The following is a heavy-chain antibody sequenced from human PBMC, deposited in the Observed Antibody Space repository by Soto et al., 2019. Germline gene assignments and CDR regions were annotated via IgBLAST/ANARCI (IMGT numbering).Heavy chain of an antibody. V-gene: IGHV1-3*01. CDR3: AKDHSSGWYQKLISHFDY. Sequence: ASVKVSCKASGYTFTSYGMNWVRQAPGRGLEWMGWINPGNGNTKYSQKFQGRVIIERDTSASTAYMELSSLRSEDTAVYYCAKDHSSGWYQKLISHFDYWGQGTLVTVSS. CDR2: INPGNGNT. CDR1: GYTFTSYG. J-gene: IGHJ4*02. D-gene: IGHD6-19*01.